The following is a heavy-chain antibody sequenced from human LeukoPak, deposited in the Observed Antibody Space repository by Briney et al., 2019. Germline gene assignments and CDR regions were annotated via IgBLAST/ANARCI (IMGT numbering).Heavy chain of an antibody. D-gene: IGHD6-19*01. Sequence: GGSLRLSCAASGFDFSTYSIDWVRQAPGKGLEWVSYISSSSSNIYHADSVKGRFTISRDNAKNSLHLQMNSLRAKDTAVYYCARVGRSGWTVDYWGQGTLVTVSS. CDR3: ARVGRSGWTVDY. CDR1: GFDFSTYS. V-gene: IGHV3-48*04. CDR2: ISSSSSNI. J-gene: IGHJ4*02.